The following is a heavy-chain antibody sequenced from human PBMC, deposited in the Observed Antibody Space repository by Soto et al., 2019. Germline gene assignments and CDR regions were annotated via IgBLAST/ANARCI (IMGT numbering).Heavy chain of an antibody. Sequence: PWGSLRLSCAASGFTFNKAWMNWVRQAGGKGLEWVGRIKSRIDGETTDYAAPVQGRFTISRDDSKNTLYLQMNNLKTEDTAVYYCATGVLPPDYWGQATLVTVSS. CDR1: GFTFNKAW. CDR2: IKSRIDGETT. D-gene: IGHD2-2*01. J-gene: IGHJ4*02. V-gene: IGHV3-15*01. CDR3: ATGVLPPDY.